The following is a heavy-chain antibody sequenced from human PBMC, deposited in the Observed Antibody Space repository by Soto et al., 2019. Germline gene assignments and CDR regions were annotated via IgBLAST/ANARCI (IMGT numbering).Heavy chain of an antibody. CDR3: AREYSLVVPATPGY. D-gene: IGHD2-2*01. CDR2: INPYNGNT. CDR1: GYTFTSYG. V-gene: IGHV1-18*01. J-gene: IGHJ4*02. Sequence: QVQLVQSGAEVKKPGASVKVSCKASGYTFTSYGISWVRQAPGQGLEWMGWINPYNGNTKYAQKVQGRVTMTTDTSTSTAYMELRSLRSDDTAVYYCAREYSLVVPATPGYWGQGTLVTVSS.